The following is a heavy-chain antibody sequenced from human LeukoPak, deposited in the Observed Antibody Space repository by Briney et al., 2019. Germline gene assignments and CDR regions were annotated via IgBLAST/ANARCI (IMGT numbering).Heavy chain of an antibody. CDR2: ISGSGGST. Sequence: PGGSLRLSCAASGFTFSSYAMGWVRQAPGKGLEWVSAISGSGGSTYYADSVKGRFTISRDNSKNTLYLQMNSLRAEDTAVYYCATSTSSSSSWYGCWGQGTLVTVSS. V-gene: IGHV3-23*01. J-gene: IGHJ5*01. D-gene: IGHD2-2*01. CDR3: ATSTSSSSSWYGC. CDR1: GFTFSSYA.